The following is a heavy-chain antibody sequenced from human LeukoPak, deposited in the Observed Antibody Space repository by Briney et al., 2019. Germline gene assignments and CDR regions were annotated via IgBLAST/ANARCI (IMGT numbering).Heavy chain of an antibody. CDR2: IYYSGST. CDR3: ARGGTRPDYYFDY. J-gene: IGHJ4*02. D-gene: IGHD2-2*01. Sequence: SKTLSLTCIVSGGSISNYYWSWIRQPPGKGLEWIGYIYYSGSTNYNPSLKSRVTISVDTSKNQFSLKLSSVTAADTAVYYCARGGTRPDYYFDYWGQGTLLTVSS. V-gene: IGHV4-59*01. CDR1: GGSISNYY.